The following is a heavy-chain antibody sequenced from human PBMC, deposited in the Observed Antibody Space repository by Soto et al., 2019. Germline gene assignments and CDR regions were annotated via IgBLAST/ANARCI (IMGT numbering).Heavy chain of an antibody. CDR3: NTRLYYFDSSSYSWVPDAFDI. J-gene: IGHJ3*02. D-gene: IGHD3-22*01. CDR1: GFTFRNSW. V-gene: IGHV3-15*01. CDR2: IKSKTDGGTT. Sequence: PGGSLRSSCAASGFTFRNSWMSWVRQAPGKVLVLVGRIKSKTDGGTTDYAAPVEGRLTISRDDSKNTPYLQMNSLKTEDTAVYCSNTRLYYFDSSSYSWVPDAFDILGQGTIVTFSS.